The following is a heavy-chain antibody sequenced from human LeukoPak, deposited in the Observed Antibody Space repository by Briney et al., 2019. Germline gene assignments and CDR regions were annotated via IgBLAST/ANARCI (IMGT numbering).Heavy chain of an antibody. D-gene: IGHD6-19*01. CDR2: VHYSGST. J-gene: IGHJ4*02. CDR1: GGTISSYY. CDR3: ARWYSSGWAFDY. Sequence: SETVSLTCTVSGGTISSYYWNWIRQPPGKGLEWIGYVHYSGSTKYNPSLKSRVTISVDTSKNQFSLKLSSVTAADTAVYYCARWYSSGWAFDYWGQGTVDTVSS. V-gene: IGHV4-59*08.